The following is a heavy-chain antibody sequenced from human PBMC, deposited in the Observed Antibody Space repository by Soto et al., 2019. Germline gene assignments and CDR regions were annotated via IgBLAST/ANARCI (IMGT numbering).Heavy chain of an antibody. CDR2: IYPTGKT. D-gene: IGHD3-16*01. Sequence: SETLSLTCAVSGGSISSGGYPWSWIRQTPGKGLEWIGYIYPTGKTYYNPSLENRVTISIDTSKNQFSLQLTSVTAADTAVYYCAREPPAPAPRWGVWGHGTTVTVSS. CDR3: AREPPAPAPRWGV. CDR1: GGSISSGGYP. V-gene: IGHV4-30-2*01. J-gene: IGHJ6*02.